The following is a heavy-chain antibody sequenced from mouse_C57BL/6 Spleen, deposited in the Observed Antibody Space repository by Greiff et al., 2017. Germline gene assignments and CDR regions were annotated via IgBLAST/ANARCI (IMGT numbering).Heavy chain of an antibody. V-gene: IGHV1-82*01. D-gene: IGHD2-1*01. CDR1: GYAFSSSW. CDR3: ALYYGNYYAMDY. CDR2: IYPGDGDT. J-gene: IGHJ4*01. Sequence: LQESGPELVKPGASVKISCKACGYAFSSSWMNWVKQRPGKGLEWIGRIYPGDGDTNYNGKFKGKATLTADKSSSTAYMQLSSLTSEDSAVYFCALYYGNYYAMDYWGQGTSVTVSS.